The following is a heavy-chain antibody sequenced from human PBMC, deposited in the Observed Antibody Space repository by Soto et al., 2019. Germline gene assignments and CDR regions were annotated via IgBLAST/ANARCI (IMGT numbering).Heavy chain of an antibody. J-gene: IGHJ4*02. CDR1: GFTFSSYA. D-gene: IGHD6-6*01. CDR3: AKNPAAYSSSSFFYLDY. Sequence: GGSLRLSCAASGFTFSSYAMSWVRQAPGKGLEWVSAISGSGGSTYYADSVKGRFTISRDNSKNTLYLQMNSLRAEDTAVYYCAKNPAAYSSSSFFYLDYWGQGTLVTASS. CDR2: ISGSGGST. V-gene: IGHV3-23*01.